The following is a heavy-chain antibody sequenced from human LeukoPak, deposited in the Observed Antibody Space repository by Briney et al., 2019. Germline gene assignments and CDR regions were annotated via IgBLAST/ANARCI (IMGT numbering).Heavy chain of an antibody. CDR3: ARGYGDKASNLYYYYGMDV. Sequence: PGGSLRLSCAASGFTFSSYAMSWVRQAPGKGLEWVSAISGSGGSTYYADSVKGRFTISRDNSKNTLYLQMNSLRAEDTAVYYCARGYGDKASNLYYYYGMDVWGQGTTVTVSS. V-gene: IGHV3-23*01. CDR1: GFTFSSYA. CDR2: ISGSGGST. J-gene: IGHJ6*02. D-gene: IGHD4-17*01.